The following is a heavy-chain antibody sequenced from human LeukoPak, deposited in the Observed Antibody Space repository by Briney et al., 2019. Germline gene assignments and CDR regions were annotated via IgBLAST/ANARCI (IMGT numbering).Heavy chain of an antibody. CDR3: ARGPLSGGGTTEY. CDR1: GGSISSYY. V-gene: IGHV4-59*07. D-gene: IGHD1-7*01. CDR2: IYYSGST. J-gene: IGHJ4*02. Sequence: SDTLSLTCTVSGGSISSYYWSWIRQPPGNGLEWIGYIYYSGSTNYNPSLKSRVTISVDTSKNQFSLKLSSVTAADTAVYYCARGPLSGGGTTEYWGQGTLVTVSS.